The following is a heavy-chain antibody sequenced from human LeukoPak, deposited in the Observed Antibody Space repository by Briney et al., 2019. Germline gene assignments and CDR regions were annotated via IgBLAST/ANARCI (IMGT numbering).Heavy chain of an antibody. Sequence: GGPLRLSCAASRFPFSRYSMNWVRQAPGKGLEWVSYISSSSSTMYYADSVRGRFTISRDNAKNSLYLQMDSLRDEDTAVYYCARFSGPTGPWSGYYSALLALDYWGQGTLVTVSS. CDR1: RFPFSRYS. CDR2: ISSSSSTM. D-gene: IGHD3-3*01. J-gene: IGHJ4*02. CDR3: ARFSGPTGPWSGYYSALLALDY. V-gene: IGHV3-48*02.